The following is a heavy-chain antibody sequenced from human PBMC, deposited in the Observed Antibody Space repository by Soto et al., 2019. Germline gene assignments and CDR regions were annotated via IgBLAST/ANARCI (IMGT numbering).Heavy chain of an antibody. CDR3: ARGLNGYLHYFDY. CDR2: INAGNGNT. D-gene: IGHD5-18*01. V-gene: IGHV1-3*01. CDR1: GYTFTSYA. J-gene: IGHJ4*02. Sequence: GASVEVSCKASGYTFTSYAMHWVRQAPGQRLEWMGWINAGNGNTKYSQKFQGRVTITRDTSASTAYMELSSLRSEDTAVYYCARGLNGYLHYFDYWGQGTPVTVS.